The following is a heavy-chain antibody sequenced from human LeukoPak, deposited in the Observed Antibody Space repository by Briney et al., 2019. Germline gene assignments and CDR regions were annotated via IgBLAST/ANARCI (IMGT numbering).Heavy chain of an antibody. CDR1: GYTFTSYG. J-gene: IGHJ4*02. CDR3: ARDVYDSSAYYFDY. Sequence: ASVKVSCTASGYTFTSYGISWVRHAPGQGNEWMGWISAYNGNTNYAQTLQGRVTMTTDTSTTTAYMELRSRRSDDTAVYYCARDVYDSSAYYFDYWGQGTLVTVSS. V-gene: IGHV1-18*01. D-gene: IGHD3-22*01. CDR2: ISAYNGNT.